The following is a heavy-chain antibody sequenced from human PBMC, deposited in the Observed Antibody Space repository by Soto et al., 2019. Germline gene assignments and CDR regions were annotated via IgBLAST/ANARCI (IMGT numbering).Heavy chain of an antibody. J-gene: IGHJ6*03. D-gene: IGHD6-13*01. CDR2: ISSSSSYI. V-gene: IGHV3-21*01. CDR3: ARDSRSWPTLYYYYYYMAV. Sequence: GGALRLSCSASGFTFSSYSMNWVRQAPGKGLEWVSSISSSSSYIYYADSVKGRFTISRDNAKNSLYLQMNSLRAEDTAVYYCARDSRSWPTLYYYYYYMAVWGKGTTVTVSS. CDR1: GFTFSSYS.